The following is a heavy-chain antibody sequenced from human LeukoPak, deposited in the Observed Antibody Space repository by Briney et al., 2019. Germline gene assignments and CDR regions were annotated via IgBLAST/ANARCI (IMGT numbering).Heavy chain of an antibody. CDR1: GFTFSSYS. V-gene: IGHV4-39*07. CDR3: ARVGTVTALDY. D-gene: IGHD4-17*01. Sequence: PGGSLRLSCAASGFTFSSYSMNWVRQPPGKGLEWIGSIYYSGSTYYNPSLKGRVTISVDTSKNQFSLKLSSVTAADAAVYYCARVGTVTALDYWGQGTLVTVSS. CDR2: IYYSGST. J-gene: IGHJ4*02.